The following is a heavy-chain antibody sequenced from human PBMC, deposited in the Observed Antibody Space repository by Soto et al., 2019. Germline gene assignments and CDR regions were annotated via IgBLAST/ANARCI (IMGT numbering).Heavy chain of an antibody. D-gene: IGHD3-22*01. CDR3: ASTKYDSSAYYYWYLGL. CDR2: IIPIFGTA. J-gene: IGHJ2*01. CDR1: EDTFRNYA. Sequence: QVELVQSGAEVKKPGSSVEVSCQASEDTFRNYAISWVRQAPGQGLEWMGGIIPIFGTANYAQKFQGRVTITADTSANTVYLELSILRSEDTAVYYCASTKYDSSAYYYWYLGLCCRGTLVTVSS. V-gene: IGHV1-69*06.